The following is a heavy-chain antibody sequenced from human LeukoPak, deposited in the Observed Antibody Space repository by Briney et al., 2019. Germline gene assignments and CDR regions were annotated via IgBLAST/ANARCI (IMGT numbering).Heavy chain of an antibody. V-gene: IGHV3-53*01. D-gene: IGHD3-22*01. CDR3: ALFTDRHYYDSSGYSNYYYGMDV. Sequence: GGSLRLSCAASGFTVSSNYMSWVRQAPGKGLEWVSVIYSGGSTYYADSVKGRFTISRDNSKNTLYLQMNSLRTEDTAVYYCALFTDRHYYDSSGYSNYYYGMDVWGQGTTVTVSS. CDR2: IYSGGST. CDR1: GFTVSSNY. J-gene: IGHJ6*02.